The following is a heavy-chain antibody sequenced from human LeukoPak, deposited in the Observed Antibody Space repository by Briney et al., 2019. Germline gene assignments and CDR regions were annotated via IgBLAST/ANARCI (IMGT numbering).Heavy chain of an antibody. CDR1: GFTFSSYA. V-gene: IGHV3-30-3*01. Sequence: GGSLRLSCAASGFTFSSYAMHWVRQAPGKGLEWVAVISYDGSNKYYADSVKGRFTISRDNSKNTLYLQMNSLRAEDTAVYYCARDYCSSTSCSDYWGQGTLVTVSS. CDR2: ISYDGSNK. D-gene: IGHD2-2*01. J-gene: IGHJ4*02. CDR3: ARDYCSSTSCSDY.